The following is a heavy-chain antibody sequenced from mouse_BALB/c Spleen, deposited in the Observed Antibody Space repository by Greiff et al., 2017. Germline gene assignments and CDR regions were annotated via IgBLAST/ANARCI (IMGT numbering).Heavy chain of an antibody. J-gene: IGHJ4*01. CDR1: GYTFTSYW. Sequence: VQLQQSGAELARPGASVKLSCKASGYTFTSYWMQWVKQRPGQGLEWIGAIYPGDGDTRYTQKFKGKATLTADKSSSTAYMQLSSLASEDSAVYYCARGRMDYWGQGTSVTVSS. CDR3: ARGRMDY. CDR2: IYPGDGDT. V-gene: IGHV1-87*01.